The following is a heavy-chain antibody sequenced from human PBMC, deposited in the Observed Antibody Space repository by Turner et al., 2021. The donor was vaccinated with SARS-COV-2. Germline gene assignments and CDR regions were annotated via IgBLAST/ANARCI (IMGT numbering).Heavy chain of an antibody. J-gene: IGHJ4*02. CDR2: ISYDGSNK. V-gene: IGHV3-30-3*01. D-gene: IGHD2-21*01. CDR3: ARDLSTYDYFDY. Sequence: QVQLVESGGGVVQPGRSLRLSCAASGFTFSRYAMHWVRQAPGKGLEWVAVISYDGSNKYYADSVKGRFTISRDNSKNTLYLQMNSLRAEDTAVYYCARDLSTYDYFDYWGQGTLVTVSS. CDR1: GFTFSRYA.